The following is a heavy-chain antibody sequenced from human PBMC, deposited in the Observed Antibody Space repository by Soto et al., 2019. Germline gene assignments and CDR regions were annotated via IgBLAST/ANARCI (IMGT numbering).Heavy chain of an antibody. D-gene: IGHD2-2*01. Sequence: SVKVSCKASGGTFNNYVINWVRQAPGQGLEWMGGLIPIFGTASYAQKFQGRVTITADKSTTTAYMELNSLRSEDTAVYYCAGRCDSTSCLAHFDYWGQGTLVTVS. J-gene: IGHJ4*02. V-gene: IGHV1-69*06. CDR2: LIPIFGTA. CDR3: AGRCDSTSCLAHFDY. CDR1: GGTFNNYV.